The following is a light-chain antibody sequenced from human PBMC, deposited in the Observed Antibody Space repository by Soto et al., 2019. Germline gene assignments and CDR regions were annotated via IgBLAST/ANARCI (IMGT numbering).Light chain of an antibody. CDR2: GAS. CDR3: QQNNQWPWT. Sequence: EIVLTQSPGTLSLSPGERATLSCRASQSVSSSYLAWYQQRPGQAPRLLIYGASSRATGIPDRFSGSGFGTDFTLTISSLQTEDFAVYYCQQNNQWPWTFGQGTKVDIK. V-gene: IGKV3-20*01. CDR1: QSVSSSY. J-gene: IGKJ1*01.